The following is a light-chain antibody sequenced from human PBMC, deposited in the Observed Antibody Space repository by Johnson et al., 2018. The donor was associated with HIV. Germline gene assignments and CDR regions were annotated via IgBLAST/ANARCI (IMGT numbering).Light chain of an antibody. CDR3: GTWDNSMNVYV. V-gene: IGLV1-51*01. Sequence: QSVLTQPPSVSAAPGQKVTISCSGSSSNIGNKYVSWYQQLPGTAPKLLIYDNDKRPSGIPDRFSGSKSGASATLDITGLQTGDEADYYCGTWDNSMNVYVFGTGTKVTVL. J-gene: IGLJ1*01. CDR2: DND. CDR1: SSNIGNKY.